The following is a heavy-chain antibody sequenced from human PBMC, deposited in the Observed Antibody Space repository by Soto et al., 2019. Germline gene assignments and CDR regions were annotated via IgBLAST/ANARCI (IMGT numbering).Heavy chain of an antibody. Sequence: QVQVVQSGAEVKKPESSVKVSCKPSGGTFNTYTVNWVRLAPGHGLEWMGRFIPILDMANYAQKFQDRVTITAARSTFTAYMELNSLTSDDTAVYYCAITFCRDNSCPRDFDFWGPGNRVTVSS. V-gene: IGHV1-69*02. CDR2: FIPILDMA. CDR1: GGTFNTYT. CDR3: AITFCRDNSCPRDFDF. J-gene: IGHJ4*02. D-gene: IGHD3-3*02.